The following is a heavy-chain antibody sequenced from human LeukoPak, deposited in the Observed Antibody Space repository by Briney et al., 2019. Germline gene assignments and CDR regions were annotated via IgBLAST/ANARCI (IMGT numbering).Heavy chain of an antibody. CDR3: AKSPYFYNSGRYVDV. J-gene: IGHJ6*03. D-gene: IGHD3-10*01. Sequence: PGGSLRLSCSVSGFIFRDFSMSWVRQAPGKGLEWVAKMNEYGGEIFYVDSVKGRFTISRDNGKNSLYLQMNRLRAEDTAVYYCAKSPYFYNSGRYVDVWGKGTTVTVSS. CDR2: MNEYGGEI. V-gene: IGHV3-7*03. CDR1: GFIFRDFS.